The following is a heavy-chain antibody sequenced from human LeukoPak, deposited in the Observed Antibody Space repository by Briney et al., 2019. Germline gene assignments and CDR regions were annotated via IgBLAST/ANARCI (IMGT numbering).Heavy chain of an antibody. CDR2: IYPRDSRT. CDR1: GDSFSSYW. J-gene: IGHJ4*02. Sequence: GESLKISSNGAGDSFSSYWIAWVRQMPGKGREWMGVIYPRDSRTTYSPSFQDQVTISADKSISTAYLQWTSLKASDTAMYYCARHLSDITSSPNYWGPGTLVTVSS. D-gene: IGHD2-2*01. CDR3: ARHLSDITSSPNY. V-gene: IGHV5-51*01.